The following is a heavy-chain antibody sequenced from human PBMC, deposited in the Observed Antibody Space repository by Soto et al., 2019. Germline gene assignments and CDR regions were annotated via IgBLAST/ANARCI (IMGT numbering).Heavy chain of an antibody. CDR1: GFSVSNNY. D-gene: IGHD3-22*01. J-gene: IGHJ4*02. V-gene: IGHV3-53*01. CDR2: IYRSGST. CDR3: ARGPYESSGYSFDY. Sequence: LRLSCAASGFSVSNNYMSWVRQAPGRGLEWVSVIYRSGSTYHADSVKGRFTISRDNSKNTVNLQMNSLRAEDTAVYYCARGPYESSGYSFDYWGQGTLVTVYS.